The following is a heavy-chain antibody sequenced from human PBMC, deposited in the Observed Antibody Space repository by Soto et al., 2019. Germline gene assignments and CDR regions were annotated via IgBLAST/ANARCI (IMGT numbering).Heavy chain of an antibody. CDR3: SRGGLEPFDY. D-gene: IGHD1-1*01. CDR2: INDYGTTI. CDR1: GFTLGNYW. V-gene: IGHV3-74*01. Sequence: EVQLVESGGGLVQSGGSLRLSWAASGFTLGNYWMHWVRQAPGKGLVWVSRINDYGTTINYAESVEGRFIISRDDAKSEVYLQMNNLRAEDSAVYYCSRGGLEPFDYWDQGALVTVSS. J-gene: IGHJ4*02.